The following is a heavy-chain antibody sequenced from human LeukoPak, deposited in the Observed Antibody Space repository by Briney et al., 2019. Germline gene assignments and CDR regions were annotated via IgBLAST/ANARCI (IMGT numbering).Heavy chain of an antibody. Sequence: PSETLSLTCTVSGGSVSSGSYYWSWIRQPPGKGLEWIGYIYYSGSTNYNPSLKSRVTISVDTSKNQFSLKLSSVIAADTAVYYCARHAYYYDRSGSYEAFDIWGQGTMVTVSS. CDR1: GGSVSSGSYY. CDR2: IYYSGST. D-gene: IGHD3-22*01. CDR3: ARHAYYYDRSGSYEAFDI. J-gene: IGHJ3*02. V-gene: IGHV4-61*01.